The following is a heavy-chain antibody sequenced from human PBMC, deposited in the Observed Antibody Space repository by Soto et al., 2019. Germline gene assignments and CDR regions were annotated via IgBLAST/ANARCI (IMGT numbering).Heavy chain of an antibody. J-gene: IGHJ6*02. CDR3: ASGTTVVTRYYYYYGMDV. CDR1: GYSFTSYW. Sequence: GESLKISCKGSGYSFTSYWISWVRQMPGKGLEWMGRIDPSDSYTNYSTSFQGHVTISADKSISTAYLQWSSLKASDTAMYYCASGTTVVTRYYYYYGMDVWGQGTTVTVSS. D-gene: IGHD4-17*01. V-gene: IGHV5-10-1*01. CDR2: IDPSDSYT.